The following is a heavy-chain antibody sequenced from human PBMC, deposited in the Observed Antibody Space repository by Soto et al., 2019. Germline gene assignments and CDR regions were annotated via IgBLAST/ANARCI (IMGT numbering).Heavy chain of an antibody. CDR2: IYYSGST. CDR1: GGSISSYY. J-gene: IGHJ4*02. CDR3: ARVSSGWWYFDY. Sequence: QVQLQESGPGLVKPSETLSLTCTVSGGSISSYYWSWTRQPPGKGLEWIGYIYYSGSTNYNPSLMSRVTVSVNTSRNQLSLKLTSVTAAVPAMYYGARVSSGWWYFDYLGQGTLVTVSS. D-gene: IGHD6-19*01. V-gene: IGHV4-59*01.